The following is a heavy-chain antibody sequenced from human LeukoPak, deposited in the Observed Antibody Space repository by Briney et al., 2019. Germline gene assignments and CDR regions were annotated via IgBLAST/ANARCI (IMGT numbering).Heavy chain of an antibody. J-gene: IGHJ1*01. CDR2: IYYSGRT. CDR3: ARRRYYDGSGYLE. CDR1: GDSISRSDSY. V-gene: IGHV4-39*01. D-gene: IGHD3-22*01. Sequence: PSETLSLTCSVSGDSISRSDSYWDWIRQPPGKGPEWIGTIYYSGRTYYSPSLKSRVTMSVDTPNNQFSLNLRSVTAADTAVYYCARRRYYDGSGYLEWGQGTLLSVPS.